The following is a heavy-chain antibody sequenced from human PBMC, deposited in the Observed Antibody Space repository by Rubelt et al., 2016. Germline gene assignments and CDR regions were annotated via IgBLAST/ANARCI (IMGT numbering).Heavy chain of an antibody. V-gene: IGHV4-39*07. D-gene: IGHD6-19*01. CDR3: ARDYGQWLVHIDY. Sequence: SGSTYYNPSLKSRVTISVDTSKNQFSLKLSSVTAADTAVYYCARDYGQWLVHIDYWGQGTLVTVSS. J-gene: IGHJ4*02. CDR2: SGST.